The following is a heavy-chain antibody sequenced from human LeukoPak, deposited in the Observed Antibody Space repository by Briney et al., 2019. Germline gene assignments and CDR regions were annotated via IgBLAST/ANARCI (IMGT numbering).Heavy chain of an antibody. D-gene: IGHD6-13*01. CDR3: ARMTGIAAAVNS. Sequence: HTGGSLRLSCVDSGFTFSSYSMNWVRQAPGKGLEWVSHISSSSSNIYYADSVKGRFTISRDNAKNSLYLQMNSLRAEDTAVYYCARMTGIAAAVNSWGQGTMVTVSS. CDR2: ISSSSSNI. V-gene: IGHV3-48*01. J-gene: IGHJ3*01. CDR1: GFTFSSYS.